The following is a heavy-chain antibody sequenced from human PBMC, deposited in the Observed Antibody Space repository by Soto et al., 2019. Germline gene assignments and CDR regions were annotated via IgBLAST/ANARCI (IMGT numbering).Heavy chain of an antibody. CDR1: GGSISSGGYY. CDR2: IYYSGST. Sequence: PSETLSLTCTVSGGSISSGGYYWSWIRQHPGKGLEWIGYIYYSGSTYYNPSLKSRVTISVDTSKNQFSLKLSSVTAADTAVYYCAGIVVVPAAPIDYWGQGTLVTVSS. V-gene: IGHV4-31*03. D-gene: IGHD2-2*01. J-gene: IGHJ4*02. CDR3: AGIVVVPAAPIDY.